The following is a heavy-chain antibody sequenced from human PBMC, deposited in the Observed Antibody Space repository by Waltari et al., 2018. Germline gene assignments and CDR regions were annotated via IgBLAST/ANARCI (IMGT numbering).Heavy chain of an antibody. D-gene: IGHD3-3*01. Sequence: QVQLQESGPGLVQPSETLSLTCTVSGGATSSSYWSWIRQPPGKGLGWIGYIYHSGSTNYNPSLKSRVTISVDTSKNQFSLKLSSVTAADTAVYYCARLTYYDFWSGYYGYYYYYMDVWGKGTTVTVSS. CDR1: GGATSSSY. CDR3: ARLTYYDFWSGYYGYYYYYMDV. CDR2: IYHSGST. J-gene: IGHJ6*03. V-gene: IGHV4-59*13.